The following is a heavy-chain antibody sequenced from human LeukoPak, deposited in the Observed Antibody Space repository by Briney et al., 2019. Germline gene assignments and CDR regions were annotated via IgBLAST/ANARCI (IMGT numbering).Heavy chain of an antibody. CDR1: GGSISSYY. CDR2: IYTSGST. D-gene: IGHD6-13*01. V-gene: IGHV4-4*07. J-gene: IGHJ5*02. CDR3: AREKGSSSWYSNWFDP. Sequence: PSETLSLTCTVSGGSISSYYWSWIRQPAGKGLEWIGRIYTSGSTNYNPSLKSRVTMSVDTSKNQFSLKLSSVTAADTAVYYCAREKGSSSWYSNWFDPWGQGTLVTVSS.